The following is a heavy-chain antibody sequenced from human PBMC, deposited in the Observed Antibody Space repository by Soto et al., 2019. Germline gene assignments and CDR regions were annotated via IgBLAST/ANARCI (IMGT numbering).Heavy chain of an antibody. J-gene: IGHJ4*02. V-gene: IGHV4-59*02. Sequence: SETLSLTCSVSGGSVNNYYWSWIRQPPGKGLEWIGYIYYSGSTNYNPSLKSRVTISVDTSKNQFSLKLSSVTAADTAVYYCARGDYGGIDYWGQGTLVTVSS. CDR1: GGSVNNYY. CDR3: ARGDYGGIDY. D-gene: IGHD4-17*01. CDR2: IYYSGST.